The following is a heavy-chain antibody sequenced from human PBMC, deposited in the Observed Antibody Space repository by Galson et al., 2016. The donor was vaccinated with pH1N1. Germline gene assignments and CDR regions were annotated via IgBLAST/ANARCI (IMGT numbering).Heavy chain of an antibody. Sequence: ETLSLTCTVYGGSFSDYYWSWIRQPPGKGLEWIGGVNPSGSTIYNPSLNSRVIISVDTSRNQFSLKLTSVTAADTAVYFCARVDFGGKLGDWGQGTQVTVSS. V-gene: IGHV4-34*01. CDR1: GGSFSDYY. D-gene: IGHD3-10*01. CDR2: VNPSGST. J-gene: IGHJ4*02. CDR3: ARVDFGGKLGD.